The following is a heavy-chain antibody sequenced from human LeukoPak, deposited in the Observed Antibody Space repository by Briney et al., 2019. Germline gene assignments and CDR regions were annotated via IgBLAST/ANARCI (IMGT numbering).Heavy chain of an antibody. CDR3: ARLEWELNFDY. CDR2: IYYSGST. CDR1: GGPISTYY. Sequence: SETLSLTCTVSGGPISTYYWNWIRQSPAKGLESIGNIYYSGSTNYNPSLKSRVTISVDTSKNQFSLKLSSVTAADTAVYYCARLEWELNFDYWGQGTLVTVSS. V-gene: IGHV4-59*08. J-gene: IGHJ4*02. D-gene: IGHD1-26*01.